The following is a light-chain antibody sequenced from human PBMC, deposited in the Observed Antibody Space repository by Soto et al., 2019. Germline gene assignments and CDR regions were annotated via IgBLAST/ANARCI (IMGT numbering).Light chain of an antibody. Sequence: ELVLTQSPGTLSLSPGERATLSCRASQSVSRHLAWYQQKPGQAPRLLIYDASNRATGIPARFSGSGSGTDFTLTISSLEPEDFAVYYCQQHNNWPPVTFGGGTKVDIK. CDR1: QSVSRH. CDR3: QQHNNWPPVT. CDR2: DAS. V-gene: IGKV3-11*01. J-gene: IGKJ4*01.